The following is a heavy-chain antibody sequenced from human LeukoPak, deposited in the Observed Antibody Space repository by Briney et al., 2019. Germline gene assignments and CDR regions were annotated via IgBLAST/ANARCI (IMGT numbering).Heavy chain of an antibody. Sequence: PGGSLGLSCAASGFTFSSYWMNWARQAPGKGLEWVASINHNGNVNYYVDSVKGRFTISRDNAKNSLYLQMSNLRAEDTAVYFCARGGGLDVGAQGATVTVSS. J-gene: IGHJ6*02. CDR1: GFTFSSYW. CDR3: ARGGGLDV. V-gene: IGHV3-7*03. D-gene: IGHD3-16*01. CDR2: INHNGNVN.